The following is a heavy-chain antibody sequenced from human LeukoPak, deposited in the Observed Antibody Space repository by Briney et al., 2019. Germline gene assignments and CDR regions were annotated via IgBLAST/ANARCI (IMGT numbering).Heavy chain of an antibody. J-gene: IGHJ3*01. V-gene: IGHV3-23*01. CDR1: GFTFSNYA. D-gene: IGHD4-17*01. CDR2: VIITGVST. Sequence: GGSVRLSCAASGFTFSNYAMSWVRQAPGRGLEWVSTVIITGVSTYYADSLKGRFTISRDNSKNTLYLQMNSLRAEDTAVYYCARNMTSVTTGGDAFDLWGQGTMVTVSS. CDR3: ARNMTSVTTGGDAFDL.